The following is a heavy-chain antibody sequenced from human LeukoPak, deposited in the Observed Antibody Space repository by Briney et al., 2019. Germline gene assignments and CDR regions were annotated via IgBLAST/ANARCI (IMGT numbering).Heavy chain of an antibody. D-gene: IGHD3-22*01. Sequence: SVKVSCKASGGTFSSYAISWVRQAPGQGLEWMGGIIPIFGTANYAQKFQGRVTITADESTSTAYMELSSLRSEDTAVYYCARFVVSDSSGYYDYYYGMDVWGQGTTVTVSS. CDR3: ARFVVSDSSGYYDYYYGMDV. CDR1: GGTFSSYA. CDR2: IIPIFGTA. J-gene: IGHJ6*02. V-gene: IGHV1-69*01.